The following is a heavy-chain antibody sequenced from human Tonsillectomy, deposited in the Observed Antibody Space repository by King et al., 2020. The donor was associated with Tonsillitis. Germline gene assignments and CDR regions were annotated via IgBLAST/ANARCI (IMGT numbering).Heavy chain of an antibody. D-gene: IGHD6-19*01. CDR1: GYTFPNYD. Sequence: QLVQSGAEVKKPGASVKVSCQASGYTFPNYDINWVRQATGQGLEWMGWMNPNSGNTGYAQKFQGRVTMTRNTSITTAYMELSSLRSDDTAVYYCARGGVVYSSGWYHAFDIWGQGTVVTVSS. V-gene: IGHV1-8*01. CDR2: MNPNSGNT. CDR3: ARGGVVYSSGWYHAFDI. J-gene: IGHJ3*02.